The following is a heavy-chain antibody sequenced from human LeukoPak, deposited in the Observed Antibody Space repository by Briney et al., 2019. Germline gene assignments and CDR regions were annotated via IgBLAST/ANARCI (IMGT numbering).Heavy chain of an antibody. J-gene: IGHJ4*02. Sequence: GRSLRLSCAASGFTFSSYGMHWVRQAPGKGLEWVAVIWYDGSNKYYADSVKGRFTISRDNSKNTLYLQMNSLRAEDTAVYYCARAHCSGGSCYQGAFDYWGQGTLVTVSS. CDR2: IWYDGSNK. V-gene: IGHV3-33*01. CDR3: ARAHCSGGSCYQGAFDY. D-gene: IGHD2-15*01. CDR1: GFTFSSYG.